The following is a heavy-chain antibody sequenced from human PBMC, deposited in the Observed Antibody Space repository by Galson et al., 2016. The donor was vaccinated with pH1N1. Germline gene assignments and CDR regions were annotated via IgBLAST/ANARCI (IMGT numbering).Heavy chain of an antibody. V-gene: IGHV3-7*01. D-gene: IGHD1-26*01. CDR3: VRAVGGAAY. Sequence: SLRLSCAASGFTFSSFWMHWVRQAPGKGLEWVANVKEDGSERYYVDSVKGRFTISRDNTKNSLYLQMNSLRVEDTAVYHCVRAVGGAAYWGQGTLVTASS. CDR2: VKEDGSER. CDR1: GFTFSSFW. J-gene: IGHJ4*02.